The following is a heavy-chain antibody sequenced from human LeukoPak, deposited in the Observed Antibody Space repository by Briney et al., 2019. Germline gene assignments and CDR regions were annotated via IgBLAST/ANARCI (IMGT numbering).Heavy chain of an antibody. CDR1: GGSISSRNYY. CDR2: IYSSGST. V-gene: IGHV4-39*01. D-gene: IGHD4-17*01. J-gene: IGHJ3*02. CDR3: ARLGDSGDTFDI. Sequence: PSETLSLTCTVSGGSISSRNYYWGWIRQPPGKGLEWIGCIYSSGSTYYNPSLMSRVTISVDTSKSQFSLKLSSVTAADTAVYYCARLGDSGDTFDIWGQGTMVTVSS.